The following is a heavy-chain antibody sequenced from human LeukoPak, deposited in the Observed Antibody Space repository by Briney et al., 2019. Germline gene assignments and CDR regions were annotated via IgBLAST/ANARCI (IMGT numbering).Heavy chain of an antibody. CDR3: ARDSYYDSSGYYYPFFDY. CDR1: GFTFSSYS. CDR2: ISSSSSYI. V-gene: IGHV3-21*01. Sequence: GGSLRLSCAASGFTFSSYSMNWVRQAPGKGLEWVSSISSSSSYIYYADSVKGRFTISRDNAKNSLYLQMNSLRAEDTAVYYCARDSYYDSSGYYYPFFDYWGQGTLVTVSS. J-gene: IGHJ4*02. D-gene: IGHD3-22*01.